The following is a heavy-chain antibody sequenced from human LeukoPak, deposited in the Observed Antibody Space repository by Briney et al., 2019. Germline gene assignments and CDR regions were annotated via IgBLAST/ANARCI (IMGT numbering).Heavy chain of an antibody. CDR1: GYTFTGYY. CDR2: INPNSGGT. Sequence: GASVKVSCKASGYTFTGYYMHWVRQAPGQGLEWMGWINPNSGGTNYAQKFQGWVTMTRDTSISTAYMEPSRLRSDDTAVYYCARSSSGSWYSLDYWGQGTLVTVSS. CDR3: ARSSSGSWYSLDY. D-gene: IGHD6-13*01. J-gene: IGHJ4*02. V-gene: IGHV1-2*04.